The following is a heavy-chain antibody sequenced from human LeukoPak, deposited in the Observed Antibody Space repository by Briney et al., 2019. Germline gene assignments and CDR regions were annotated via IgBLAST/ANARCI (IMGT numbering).Heavy chain of an antibody. CDR3: ARDLSSSWYDY. CDR2: ISAYNGNT. Sequence: ASVKVSCKASGYTFTSYGISWVRQAPGQGLEWMGWISAYNGNTNYAQKFQGRVTMTRDMSTSTVYMELSSLRSEDTAVYYCARDLSSSWYDYWGQGTLVTVSS. CDR1: GYTFTSYG. D-gene: IGHD6-13*01. V-gene: IGHV1-18*01. J-gene: IGHJ4*02.